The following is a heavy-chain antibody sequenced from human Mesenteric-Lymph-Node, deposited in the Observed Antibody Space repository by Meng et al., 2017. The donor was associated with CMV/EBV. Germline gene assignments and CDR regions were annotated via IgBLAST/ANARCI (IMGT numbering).Heavy chain of an antibody. D-gene: IGHD6-6*01. V-gene: IGHV3-48*03. CDR3: ALIAARPEDYYYSYGLDV. CDR1: GFTFSNYE. CDR2: ISSSGTTI. Sequence: GESLRLSCAASGFTFSNYEMNWVRQAPGKGLEWVSYISSSGTTIFYADSVKGRCTTSRDNAKNSLYLQMNSLRAEDTGVYYCALIAARPEDYYYSYGLDVWGQGTTVTVSS. J-gene: IGHJ6*02.